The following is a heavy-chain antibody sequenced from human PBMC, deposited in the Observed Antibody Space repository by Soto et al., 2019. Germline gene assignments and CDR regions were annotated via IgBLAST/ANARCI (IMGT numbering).Heavy chain of an antibody. Sequence: KPSETLSLTCAVYGGSFSGYYWSWIRQPPGKGLEWIGEINHSGSTNYNPSLKSRATISQDTSKNQFSLKLSSVTAADTAVYYCAANIRFLEWLFRNYYFDYWGQGTLVTVSS. D-gene: IGHD3-3*01. CDR1: GGSFSGYY. J-gene: IGHJ4*02. CDR2: INHSGST. CDR3: AANIRFLEWLFRNYYFDY. V-gene: IGHV4-34*01.